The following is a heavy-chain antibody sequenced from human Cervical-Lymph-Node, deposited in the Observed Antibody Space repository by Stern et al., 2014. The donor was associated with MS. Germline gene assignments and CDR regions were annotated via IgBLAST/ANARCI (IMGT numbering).Heavy chain of an antibody. CDR3: AHWTIVARAKGHFDY. D-gene: IGHD5-12*01. J-gene: IGHJ4*02. Sequence: QVTLKESGPTLVKPTQTLTLTCTFSGFSLSSSGMGVGWIRQPPGKALEWLALIYWDDDKRYSPSLKSRLTITKDTSKNQVVLAMTNMDPVDTATYYCAHWTIVARAKGHFDYWGQGTLVTVSS. CDR2: IYWDDDK. CDR1: GFSLSSSGMG. V-gene: IGHV2-5*02.